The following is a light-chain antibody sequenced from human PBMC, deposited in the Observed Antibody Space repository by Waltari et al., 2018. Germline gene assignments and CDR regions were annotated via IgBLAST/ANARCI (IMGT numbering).Light chain of an antibody. V-gene: IGKV3-20*01. CDR1: QSVGKF. CDR2: DAS. CDR3: QHYVRLPVS. J-gene: IGKJ1*01. Sequence: EIVLTQSPGTLSLSPGDRATLSCRASQSVGKFLACYQQKPGQAPRLLIYDASLRATGIPDRFSGSGSGTDFSLTISRLEPEDFALYYCQHYVRLPVSFGQGTKVGIK.